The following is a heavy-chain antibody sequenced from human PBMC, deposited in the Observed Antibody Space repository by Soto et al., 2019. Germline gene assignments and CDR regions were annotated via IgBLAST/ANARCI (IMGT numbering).Heavy chain of an antibody. D-gene: IGHD3-3*01. J-gene: IGHJ4*02. CDR3: ARDRLDDFWSGLPDY. CDR1: GYTFTSYG. V-gene: IGHV1-18*01. Sequence: QVQLVQSGAEVKKPGASVKVSCKASGYTFTSYGISWVRQAPGQGLEWMGWISAYNGNTNYAQKHQGRVTMTTDTSTSTAYMELRSLRSDDTAVYYCARDRLDDFWSGLPDYWGQGTLVTVSS. CDR2: ISAYNGNT.